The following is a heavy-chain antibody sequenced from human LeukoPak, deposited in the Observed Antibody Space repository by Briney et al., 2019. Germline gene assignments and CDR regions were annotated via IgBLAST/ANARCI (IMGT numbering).Heavy chain of an antibody. CDR3: ARIISSWRDYYFDY. CDR1: GGSISSYY. D-gene: IGHD6-13*01. V-gene: IGHV4-4*07. Sequence: SETLSVTCTVSGGSISSYYWSWIRQPAGNGLEWIGRIYTSGSTNYNPSLKSRVTMSVDTSKNQFSLKLSSVTAADTAVYYCARIISSWRDYYFDYWGQGTLVTVSS. CDR2: IYTSGST. J-gene: IGHJ4*02.